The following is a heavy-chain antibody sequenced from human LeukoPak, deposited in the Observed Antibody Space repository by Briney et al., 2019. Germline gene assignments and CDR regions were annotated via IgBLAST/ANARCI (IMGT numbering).Heavy chain of an antibody. V-gene: IGHV1-18*01. D-gene: IGHD4-17*01. CDR1: GYTFTSYG. J-gene: IGHJ6*03. CDR3: ARVEDGDYPKYYYYMDV. Sequence: ASVKVSCKASGYTFTSYGISWVRQAPGQGLEWMGWISAYNGNTNYAQKLQGRVTMTTDTSTSTAYMELRSLRSDDTAGYYCARVEDGDYPKYYYYMDVWGKGTTVTVSS. CDR2: ISAYNGNT.